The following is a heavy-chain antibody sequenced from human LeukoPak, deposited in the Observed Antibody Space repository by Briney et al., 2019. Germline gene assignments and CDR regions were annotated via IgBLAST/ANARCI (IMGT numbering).Heavy chain of an antibody. Sequence: SETLSLTCTVSGGSISSSSYYWGWIRQPPGKGLEWIGNIFYSGDTYYNPSLKSRVAISVDTSKNQFSLKLTSVTAADTAVYYCARDGPGDVGFDYWGQGTLVTVSS. CDR2: IFYSGDT. CDR3: ARDGPGDVGFDY. CDR1: GGSISSSSYY. D-gene: IGHD7-27*01. V-gene: IGHV4-39*07. J-gene: IGHJ4*02.